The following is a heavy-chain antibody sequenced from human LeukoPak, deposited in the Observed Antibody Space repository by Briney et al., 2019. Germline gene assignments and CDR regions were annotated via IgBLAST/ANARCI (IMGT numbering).Heavy chain of an antibody. D-gene: IGHD3-9*01. CDR3: ARDVSDYHILTAYTSDMAY. Sequence: GSVKVSCKASGYTFTGYYMHWVRQAPGQGLEWMGWINPNSGGTNYAQKFQGRVTMTRDTSISTAYMGLSRLGSDDTAVYYCARDVSDYHILTAYTSDMAYWGQGTLVTVSS. CDR1: GYTFTGYY. CDR2: INPNSGGT. J-gene: IGHJ4*02. V-gene: IGHV1-2*02.